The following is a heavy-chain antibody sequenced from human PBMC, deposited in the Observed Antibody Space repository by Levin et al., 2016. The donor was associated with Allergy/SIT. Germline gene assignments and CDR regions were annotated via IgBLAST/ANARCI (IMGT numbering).Heavy chain of an antibody. CDR1: GYSISSGYY. Sequence: SETLSLTCAVSGYSISSGYYWGWIRQPPGKGLEWIGSIYHSGSTYYNPSLKSRVTISVDTSKNQFSLKLSSVTAADTAVYYCTNGAAGYYYYGMDVWGQGTTVTVSS. V-gene: IGHV4-38-2*01. CDR2: IYHSGST. J-gene: IGHJ6*02. D-gene: IGHD2-8*01. CDR3: TNGAAGYYYYGMDV.